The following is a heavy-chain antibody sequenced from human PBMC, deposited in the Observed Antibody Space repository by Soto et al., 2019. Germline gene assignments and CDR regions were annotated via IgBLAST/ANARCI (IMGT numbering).Heavy chain of an antibody. V-gene: IGHV3-33*01. Sequence: GGSLRLSCAASGFTFSSYGMHWVRQAPGKGLEWVAVIWYDGSNKYYADSVKGRFTISRDNSKNTLYLQMNSLRAEDTAVYYCARDRVIALGAFDYWGQGTLVTVSS. D-gene: IGHD2-15*01. CDR1: GFTFSSYG. CDR2: IWYDGSNK. J-gene: IGHJ4*02. CDR3: ARDRVIALGAFDY.